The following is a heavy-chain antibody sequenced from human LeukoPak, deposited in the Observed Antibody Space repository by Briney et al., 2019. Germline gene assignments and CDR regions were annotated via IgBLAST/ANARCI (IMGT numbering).Heavy chain of an antibody. CDR3: ARDPWRARSTMIVVPGWFDP. D-gene: IGHD3-22*01. Sequence: ASVKVSCKASGGTFSSYAISWVRQAPGHGLDWMGGIIPIFGTANYAQKFQGRVTITTDESTSTAYMELSSLRSEDTAVYYCARDPWRARSTMIVVPGWFDPWGQGTLVTVSS. CDR1: GGTFSSYA. V-gene: IGHV1-69*05. CDR2: IIPIFGTA. J-gene: IGHJ5*02.